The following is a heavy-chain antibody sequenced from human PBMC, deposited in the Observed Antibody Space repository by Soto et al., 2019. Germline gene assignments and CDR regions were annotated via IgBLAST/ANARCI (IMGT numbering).Heavy chain of an antibody. CDR3: AKGLYDSSGYWGADI. CDR1: GFTFSSYG. D-gene: IGHD3-22*01. J-gene: IGHJ3*02. V-gene: IGHV3-30*18. Sequence: RLSCAASGFTFSSYGMHWVRQAPGKGLEWVAVISYDGSNKYYADSVKGRFTISRDNSKNTLYLQMNSLGAEDTAVYYCAKGLYDSSGYWGADIWGQRTMVTVS. CDR2: ISYDGSNK.